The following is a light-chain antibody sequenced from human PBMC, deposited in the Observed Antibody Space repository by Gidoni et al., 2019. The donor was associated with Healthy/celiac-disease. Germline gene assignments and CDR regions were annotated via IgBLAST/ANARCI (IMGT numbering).Light chain of an antibody. V-gene: IGKV3-11*01. J-gene: IGKJ1*01. Sequence: DIVLTQSPATLSLSPGERATLSCRASQSVSSYLAWYQQKPGQAPRLLIYDASNRATGIPARFRGSGSGTDFTLTISSLEPEDFAVYYCQQRSNWPPTFXKXTKVEIK. CDR2: DAS. CDR1: QSVSSY. CDR3: QQRSNWPPT.